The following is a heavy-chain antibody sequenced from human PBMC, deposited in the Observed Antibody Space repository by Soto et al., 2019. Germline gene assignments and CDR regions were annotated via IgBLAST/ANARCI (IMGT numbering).Heavy chain of an antibody. CDR3: ARVTAVAGTIDY. V-gene: IGHV4-4*02. J-gene: IGHJ4*02. Sequence: SETLSLTCAVSGGSISSTTWWSWVRQPPGKGLEWIGEIHHDGSTNYNPSLKSRVIISVDTSKNQFSLKLSSVTAADTAVYYCARVTAVAGTIDYWGQGTLVTVSS. CDR1: GGSISSTTW. CDR2: IHHDGST. D-gene: IGHD6-19*01.